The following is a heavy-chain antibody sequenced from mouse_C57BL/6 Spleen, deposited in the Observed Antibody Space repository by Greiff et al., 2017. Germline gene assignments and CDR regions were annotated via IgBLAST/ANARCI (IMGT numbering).Heavy chain of an antibody. V-gene: IGHV1-5*01. CDR2: IYPGNSDT. Sequence: VHVKQSGTVLARPGASVKMSCKTSGYTFTSYWMHWVKQRPGQGLEWIGAIYPGNSDTSYNQKFKGKAKLTAVTSGSTAYMELSSLTNEDSAVYYCTRRELLPMDYWGQGTSVTVSS. CDR1: GYTFTSYW. J-gene: IGHJ4*01. CDR3: TRRELLPMDY. D-gene: IGHD1-1*01.